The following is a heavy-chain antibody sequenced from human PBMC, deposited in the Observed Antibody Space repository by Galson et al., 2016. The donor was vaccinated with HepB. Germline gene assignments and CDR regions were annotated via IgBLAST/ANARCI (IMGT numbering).Heavy chain of an antibody. CDR1: GLTFSNAW. D-gene: IGHD1-1*01. Sequence: SLRLSCAASGLTFSNAWMSWVRQAPGKGLEWVGRIRSKTEGGTTEYAAPVKGRFTISRDDSRNTLYLQMNSLTTEDTAVYYCTTGTPGDVWGQGILVTVSS. CDR2: IRSKTEGGTT. J-gene: IGHJ4*02. CDR3: TTGTPGDV. V-gene: IGHV3-15*01.